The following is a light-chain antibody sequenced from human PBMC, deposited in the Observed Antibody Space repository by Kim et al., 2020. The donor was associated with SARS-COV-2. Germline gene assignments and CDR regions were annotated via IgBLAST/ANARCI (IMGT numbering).Light chain of an antibody. V-gene: IGKV3-11*01. CDR3: QQRYNWPPIT. CDR2: HAS. Sequence: SPGERATLSCRPSQSVSTYLAWYQQKPGQAPRLLIYHASNRATGISDRFSGSGSGTDFTLTISSLEPEDFAVYYCQQRYNWPPITFGQGTRLEIK. CDR1: QSVSTY. J-gene: IGKJ5*01.